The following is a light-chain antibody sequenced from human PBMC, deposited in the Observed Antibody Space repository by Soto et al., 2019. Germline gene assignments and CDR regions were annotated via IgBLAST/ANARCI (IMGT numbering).Light chain of an antibody. CDR3: SSYTGSSTLV. V-gene: IGLV2-14*01. CDR2: EVS. CDR1: SSDVGGYNY. Sequence: QSVLTQPASVSGSPGQSITISCTGPSSDVGGYNYVSWYQQHPGKVPRLMIYEVSNRPPGVSNRFSGSKSGNTASLTISGRQAEDAADYYCSSYTGSSTLVFGGGTKVTAL. J-gene: IGLJ3*02.